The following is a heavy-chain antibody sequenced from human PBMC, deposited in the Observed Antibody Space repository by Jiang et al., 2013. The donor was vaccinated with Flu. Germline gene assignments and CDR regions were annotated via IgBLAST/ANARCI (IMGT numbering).Heavy chain of an antibody. D-gene: IGHD2-15*01. Sequence: SQTLSLTCAISGDSVSSNSATWNWIRQSPSRGHEWLGRTYYRSQWYNNYAESVKSRITINPDTSKNQVSLQLNSVTPEDTAVYYCARDGAATHDAFGIWGQGTVVTVSS. CDR2: TYYRSQWYN. J-gene: IGHJ3*02. CDR1: GDSVSSNSAT. CDR3: ARDGAATHDAFGI. V-gene: IGHV6-1*01.